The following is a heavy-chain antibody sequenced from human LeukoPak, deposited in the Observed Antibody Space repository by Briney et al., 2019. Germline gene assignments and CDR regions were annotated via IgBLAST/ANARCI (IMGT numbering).Heavy chain of an antibody. V-gene: IGHV3-23*01. CDR3: AKEGLYILVVPAAMRVDY. J-gene: IGHJ4*02. D-gene: IGHD2-2*01. Sequence: GESLRHSCAASGLTFSSYAMSWVRQAPGKGLEWVSAISGSGGSTYYADSVKGRFTISRDNSKSTLYLQMNSLRAEDTAVYYCAKEGLYILVVPAAMRVDYWGQGTLVTVSS. CDR2: ISGSGGST. CDR1: GLTFSSYA.